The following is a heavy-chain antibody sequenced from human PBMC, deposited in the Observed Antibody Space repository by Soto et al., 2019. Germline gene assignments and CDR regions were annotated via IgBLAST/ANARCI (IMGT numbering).Heavy chain of an antibody. CDR3: GKDPDGDYVGGFEF. Sequence: GGSLRLSCAASGFTFNNYAMSWVRQAPGKGLEWVSGISASGSRTFYADSVKGRFTVSRDFSKNTLSLQMDSLRAEDTAVYFCGKDPDGDYVGGFEFWGPGTMVTVSS. D-gene: IGHD4-17*01. J-gene: IGHJ3*01. CDR2: ISASGSRT. CDR1: GFTFNNYA. V-gene: IGHV3-23*01.